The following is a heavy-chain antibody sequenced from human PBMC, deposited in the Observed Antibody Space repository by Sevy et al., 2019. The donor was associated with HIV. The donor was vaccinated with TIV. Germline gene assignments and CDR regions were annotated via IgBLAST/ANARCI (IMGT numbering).Heavy chain of an antibody. J-gene: IGHJ3*02. V-gene: IGHV3-48*01. CDR2: ISSSSSTI. Sequence: GGSLRLSCAASGFTFSSYSMNWVRQAPGKGLEWVSYISSSSSTIYYADSVKGRFTISRDNAKNSLYLQMNSLRAEDTAVYYCARDGWNYYDSSGYGRDAFDIWGQGTMVTVSS. CDR1: GFTFSSYS. D-gene: IGHD3-22*01. CDR3: ARDGWNYYDSSGYGRDAFDI.